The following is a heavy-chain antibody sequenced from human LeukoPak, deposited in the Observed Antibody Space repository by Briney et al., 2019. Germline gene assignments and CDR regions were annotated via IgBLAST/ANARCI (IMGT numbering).Heavy chain of an antibody. Sequence: GGSLRLSCAASGFTVSSYFMSWVRQAPGKGLEWVSVIYTGGSTYYADSVRGRFTISRDNSKNTLYLQMNSLRAEDTAVYYCATMYYDSSGYFDWYFDLWGRGTLVTVSS. V-gene: IGHV3-53*01. D-gene: IGHD3-22*01. CDR1: GFTVSSYF. J-gene: IGHJ2*01. CDR2: IYTGGST. CDR3: ATMYYDSSGYFDWYFDL.